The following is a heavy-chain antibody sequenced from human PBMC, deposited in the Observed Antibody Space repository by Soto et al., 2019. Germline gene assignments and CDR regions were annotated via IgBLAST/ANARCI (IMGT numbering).Heavy chain of an antibody. CDR1: GGSISSGGYY. J-gene: IGHJ4*02. V-gene: IGHV4-31*03. CDR3: ARRDGIAAAGVDY. Sequence: QVQLQESGPGLVKPSQTLSLTCTVSGGSISSGGYYWSWIRQHPGKGLEWIGYIYYSGSTYYNPSLKSRVXXSXDXXKNQFSLKLSSVTAADTAVYYCARRDGIAAAGVDYWGQGTLVTVSS. D-gene: IGHD6-13*01. CDR2: IYYSGST.